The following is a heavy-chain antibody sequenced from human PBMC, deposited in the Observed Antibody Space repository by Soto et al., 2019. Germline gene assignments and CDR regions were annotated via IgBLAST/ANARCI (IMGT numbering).Heavy chain of an antibody. CDR2: TIPIFGTA. CDR1: GGTFSSYA. CDR3: ARRPEVGAIDY. J-gene: IGHJ4*02. V-gene: IGHV1-69*13. Sequence: SVKVSCKASGGTFSSYAISWVRQAPVQGLEWIGWTIPIFGTAIYAQKFQGRFTITADESTSTAYMELSSLRSEDTAVYYCARRPEVGAIDYCGQGTLVTVSS. D-gene: IGHD1-26*01.